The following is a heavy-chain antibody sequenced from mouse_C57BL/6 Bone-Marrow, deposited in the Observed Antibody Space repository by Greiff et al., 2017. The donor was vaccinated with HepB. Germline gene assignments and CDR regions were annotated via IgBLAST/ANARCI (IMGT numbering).Heavy chain of an antibody. V-gene: IGHV14-1*01. D-gene: IGHD3-2*02. CDR1: GFNIKDYY. J-gene: IGHJ3*01. CDR2: IDPEDGDT. CDR3: TRQLRLRKAWFAY. Sequence: VQLQQSGAELVRPGASVKLSCTASGFNIKDYYMHWVKQRPEQGLEWIGRIDPEDGDTEYAPKFQGKATMTADTSSNTAYLQLSSLTSEDTAVYYCTRQLRLRKAWFAYWGQGTLVTVSA.